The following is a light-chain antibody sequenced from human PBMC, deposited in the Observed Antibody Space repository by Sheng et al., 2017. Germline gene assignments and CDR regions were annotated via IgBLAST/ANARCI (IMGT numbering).Light chain of an antibody. J-gene: IGKJ2*01. V-gene: IGKV3-11*01. Sequence: EIVLTQSPATLSLSPGERATLSCRASQSVSSYLAWYQQKPGQAPRLLIYDAYNRATGIPASFSGSGSGTDFTLTISSLEPEDFAVYYCQQYGSSPPYTFGQGTKVEIK. CDR1: QSVSSY. CDR3: QQYGSSPPYT. CDR2: DAY.